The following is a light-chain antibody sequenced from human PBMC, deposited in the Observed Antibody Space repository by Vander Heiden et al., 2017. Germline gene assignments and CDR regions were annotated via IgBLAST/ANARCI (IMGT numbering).Light chain of an antibody. V-gene: IGKV2-28*01. CDR1: QSLLHSNGYNY. CDR2: LGS. CDR3: MQALQTPWT. Sequence: DIVMTQSPLSLPVTPGEPASISCRSSQSLLHSNGYNYLDWYLQKPGQSPQHLIYLGSNRASGVPGRFSGSGSGTDFTLKISSVEAEDVGVYYCMQALQTPWTFGQGTKVEIK. J-gene: IGKJ1*01.